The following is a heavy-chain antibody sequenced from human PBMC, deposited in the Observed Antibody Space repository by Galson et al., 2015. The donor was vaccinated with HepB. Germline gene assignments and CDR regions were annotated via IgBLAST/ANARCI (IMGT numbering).Heavy chain of an antibody. V-gene: IGHV3-23*01. D-gene: IGHD5-24*01. Sequence: SLRLSCAASGFTFRTYAMSWVRQAPGKGLEWVSGISGSGTDTYYADSVKGRLSITRDTSKNTRYLQMNSLRADDTAVYYYEKRGEMTTTFSYYYYYMDVWGKGTTVTVSS. CDR2: ISGSGTDT. CDR3: EKRGEMTTTFSYYYYYMDV. J-gene: IGHJ6*03. CDR1: GFTFRTYA.